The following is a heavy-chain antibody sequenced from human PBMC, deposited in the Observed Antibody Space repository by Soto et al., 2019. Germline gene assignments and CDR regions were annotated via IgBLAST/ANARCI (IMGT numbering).Heavy chain of an antibody. D-gene: IGHD2-15*01. Sequence: GGSLRLSCAASGFTFSSYGMHWVRQAPGKGLEWVAVISYDGSNKYYADSVKGRFTISRDNSKNTLYLQMNSLRAEDTAVYYCAKGSVYFSGRILDVVAATPAIDYWGQGTLVTVSS. CDR3: AKGSVYFSGRILDVVAATPAIDY. CDR2: ISYDGSNK. CDR1: GFTFSSYG. V-gene: IGHV3-30*18. J-gene: IGHJ4*02.